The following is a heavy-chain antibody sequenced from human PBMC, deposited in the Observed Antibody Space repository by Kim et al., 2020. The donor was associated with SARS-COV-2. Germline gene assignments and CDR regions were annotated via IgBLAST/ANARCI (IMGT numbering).Heavy chain of an antibody. J-gene: IGHJ4*02. CDR2: VSGENGKT. Sequence: ASVKVSCKASGYTLTSYGISWVRQAPGQGLEWMGWVSGENGKTNYAQKFQGRITMTTDTSTSPAYMELRSLRSDDTAVYFCARDQGTVGMVTTRFDYWGQGTLVTVSS. CDR1: GYTLTSYG. V-gene: IGHV1-18*01. CDR3: ARDQGTVGMVTTRFDY. D-gene: IGHD2-21*02.